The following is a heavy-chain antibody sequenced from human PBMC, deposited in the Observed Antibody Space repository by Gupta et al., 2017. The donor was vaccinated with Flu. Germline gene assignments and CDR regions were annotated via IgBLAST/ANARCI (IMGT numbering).Heavy chain of an antibody. Sequence: VQLLESGAGVVQPGRSLILSCAASGFTFSGHGMHWVRQAPGKGLEWVAVISNEGRNKNYADSVKGRFTISRDNSKNKLYLQMNSRRGEDTAVYYCAKEKTGGEYPGAFEIWGQGTMVTVSS. CDR3: AKEKTGGEYPGAFEI. J-gene: IGHJ3*02. CDR1: GFTFSGHG. CDR2: ISNEGRNK. V-gene: IGHV3-30*18. D-gene: IGHD4-17*01.